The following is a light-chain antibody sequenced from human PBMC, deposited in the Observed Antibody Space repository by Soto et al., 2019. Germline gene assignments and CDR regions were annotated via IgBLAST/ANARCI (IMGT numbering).Light chain of an antibody. V-gene: IGLV2-11*01. CDR1: SSDVGGYNY. CDR3: CSYAGSYTYV. CDR2: DVS. J-gene: IGLJ1*01. Sequence: QSVLTQPRTVSGSPGQSVTISCTVTSSDVGGYNYVSWYQQHPGKAPKLMIYDVSKRPSGVPDRFSGSKSGNTASLTISGLQAEDEADYYCCSYAGSYTYVFATGTKVTVL.